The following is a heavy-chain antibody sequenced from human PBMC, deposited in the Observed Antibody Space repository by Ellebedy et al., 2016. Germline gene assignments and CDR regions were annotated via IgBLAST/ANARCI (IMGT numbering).Heavy chain of an antibody. J-gene: IGHJ4*02. CDR1: GYTFSNYL. D-gene: IGHD5-18*01. V-gene: IGHV1-46*01. Sequence: ASVKVSCXASGYTFSNYLIHWVRQAPGQGLEWMGIINPSGGSTSYAQKFQGRVTMTRDTSTSTVYMELSSLRSEDTAVYYCARDLEAHTAMVTLYYWGQGTLVTVSS. CDR3: ARDLEAHTAMVTLYY. CDR2: INPSGGST.